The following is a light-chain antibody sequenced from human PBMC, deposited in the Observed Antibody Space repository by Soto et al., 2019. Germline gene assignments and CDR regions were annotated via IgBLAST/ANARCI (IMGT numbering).Light chain of an antibody. CDR3: TSYAGSNNLV. V-gene: IGLV2-8*01. CDR1: SSDIGGYNY. Sequence: QSALTQPPSASGSPGQSVTISCTGTSSDIGGYNYVSWYQQHPGKAPKLIIYEVSKRPSGVPDRFFGSKSGNTASLTVSGLQAEDEADYYCTSYAGSNNLVFAGGTKLTVL. J-gene: IGLJ3*02. CDR2: EVS.